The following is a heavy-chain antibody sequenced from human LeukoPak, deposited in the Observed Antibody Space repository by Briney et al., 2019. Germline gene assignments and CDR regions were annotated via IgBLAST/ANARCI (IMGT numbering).Heavy chain of an antibody. V-gene: IGHV1-18*01. J-gene: IGHJ6*02. CDR2: ISAYNGNT. Sequence: ASVKVSCKASGYTFISYGISWVRQAPGQGLEWMGWISAYNGNTNYAQKLQGRVTMTTDTSTSTAYMELRSLRSDDTAVYYCARDRLYSSSWYVFHYYYYGMDVWGQGTTVTVSS. CDR1: GYTFISYG. CDR3: ARDRLYSSSWYVFHYYYYGMDV. D-gene: IGHD6-13*01.